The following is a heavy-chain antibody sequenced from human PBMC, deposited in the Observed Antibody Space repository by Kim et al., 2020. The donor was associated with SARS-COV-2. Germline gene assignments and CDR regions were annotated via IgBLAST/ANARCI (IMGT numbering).Heavy chain of an antibody. Sequence: ASVKVSCKASGYTFTSYGISWVRQAPGQGLEWMGWISAYNGNTNYAQKLQGRVTMTTDTSTSTAYMELRSLRSDDTAVYYCARDQQQLVPSGWFDPWGQGTLVTVSS. CDR3: ARDQQQLVPSGWFDP. V-gene: IGHV1-18*04. CDR1: GYTFTSYG. J-gene: IGHJ5*02. D-gene: IGHD6-13*01. CDR2: ISAYNGNT.